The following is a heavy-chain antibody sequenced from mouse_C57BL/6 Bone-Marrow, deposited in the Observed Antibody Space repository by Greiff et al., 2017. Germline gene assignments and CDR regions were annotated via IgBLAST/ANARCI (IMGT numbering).Heavy chain of an antibody. D-gene: IGHD1-1*02. V-gene: IGHV1-55*01. Sequence: QVRLQQPGAELVKPGASVKMSCKASGYTFTSYWITWVKQRPGQGLEWIGDIYPGSGSTNYNEKFKSKATLTVDTSSSTAYMQLSSLTSEDSAVYYCAREGLWSYYFDYWGQGTTLTVSS. CDR1: GYTFTSYW. CDR2: IYPGSGST. CDR3: AREGLWSYYFDY. J-gene: IGHJ2*01.